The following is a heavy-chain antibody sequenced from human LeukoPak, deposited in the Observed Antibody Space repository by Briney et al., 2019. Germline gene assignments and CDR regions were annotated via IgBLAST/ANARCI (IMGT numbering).Heavy chain of an antibody. J-gene: IGHJ6*03. CDR1: GFTFSSYA. D-gene: IGHD2-21*02. Sequence: GGSLRLSCAASGFTFSSYAMSWVRQAPGKGLEWVSGISGSGDSTYYADSVKGRFTISRDNSKNTLYLQMNSLRAEDTAVYYCAKGGDWNYGYYMDVWGKGTTVTVSS. CDR3: AKGGDWNYGYYMDV. V-gene: IGHV3-23*01. CDR2: ISGSGDST.